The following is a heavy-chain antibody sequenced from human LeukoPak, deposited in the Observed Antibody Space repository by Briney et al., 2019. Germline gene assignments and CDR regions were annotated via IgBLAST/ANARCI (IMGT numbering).Heavy chain of an antibody. CDR1: GFTLSSYA. CDR3: AGALEYFDY. V-gene: IGHV3-30-3*01. CDR2: ISYDGSNK. J-gene: IGHJ4*02. Sequence: PGRSLRLSCAASGFTLSSYAMHWVRQAPGKGLEWVAVISYDGSNKYYADSVKGRFTISRDNSKNTLYLQMNSLRAEDTAVYYCAGALEYFDYWGQGTLVTVSS.